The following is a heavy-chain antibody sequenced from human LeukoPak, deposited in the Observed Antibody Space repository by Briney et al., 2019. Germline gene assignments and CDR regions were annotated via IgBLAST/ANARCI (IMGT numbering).Heavy chain of an antibody. CDR3: AKPFLVADYFDY. CDR1: GFTFSSYG. Sequence: GGSLRLSCAASGFTFSSYGMHWVRQAPGKGLEWVAVISYDGSNKYYADSVKGRFTISRDNSKNTLYLQMNSLRAEDTAVYYCAKPFLVADYFDYWGQGTLVTVSS. J-gene: IGHJ4*02. D-gene: IGHD5-12*01. CDR2: ISYDGSNK. V-gene: IGHV3-30*18.